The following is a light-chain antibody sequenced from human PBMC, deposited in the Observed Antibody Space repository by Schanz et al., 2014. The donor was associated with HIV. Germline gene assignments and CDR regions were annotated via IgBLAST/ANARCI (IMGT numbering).Light chain of an antibody. V-gene: IGKV2-29*02. J-gene: IGKJ5*01. CDR3: MQGIHLPRT. CDR2: DAS. Sequence: DTVMTQTPLSLAVTPGQPASISCKSSQSLLHTDGKIYLCWYLQRPGQSPQLLFYDASSPFTGVPDRFSASGSGTDFTLKISRVEAEDLGVYYCMQGIHLPRTFGQGTRLHIK. CDR1: QSLLHTDGKIY.